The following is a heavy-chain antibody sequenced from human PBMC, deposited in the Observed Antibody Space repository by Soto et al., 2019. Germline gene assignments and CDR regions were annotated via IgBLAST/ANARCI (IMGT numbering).Heavy chain of an antibody. CDR2: INVYNGNT. D-gene: IGHD3-10*01. CDR3: ARGVGSGSYYNQYNWFDP. Sequence: SVKVSCKASGYTFTNYGISWVRQAPGQGLEWMGWINVYNGNTKYAQKVQGRVTITTDTSTSTAYMELRSLRSDDTAVYYCARGVGSGSYYNQYNWFDPWGQGTLVTVSS. J-gene: IGHJ5*02. CDR1: GYTFTNYG. V-gene: IGHV1-18*01.